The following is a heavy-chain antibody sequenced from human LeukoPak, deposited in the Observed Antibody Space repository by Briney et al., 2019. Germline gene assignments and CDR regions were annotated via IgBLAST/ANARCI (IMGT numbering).Heavy chain of an antibody. CDR3: ARDHSVAGEYYYGMDV. Sequence: GGSLRLSCAASGFTFSDYYMSWIRQAPGKGLEWVSYISSSGSTIYYADSVKGRFTISRDNAKNSLYLQMNSLRAEDTAVYYCARDHSVAGEYYYGMDVWGQGTTVTVSS. CDR1: GFTFSDYY. J-gene: IGHJ6*02. V-gene: IGHV3-11*04. D-gene: IGHD6-19*01. CDR2: ISSSGSTI.